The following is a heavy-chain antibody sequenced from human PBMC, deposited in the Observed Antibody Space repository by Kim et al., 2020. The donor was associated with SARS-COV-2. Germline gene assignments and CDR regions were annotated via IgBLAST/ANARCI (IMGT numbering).Heavy chain of an antibody. CDR3: AKDLGYSSWRYFDY. J-gene: IGHJ4*02. CDR2: ISYDGSNK. Sequence: GGSLRLSCAASGFTFSSYGMHWVRQAPGKGLEWVAVISYDGSNKYYADSVKGRFTISRDNSKNTLYLQMNSLRAEDTAVYYCAKDLGYSSWRYFDYWGQGTLVTVSS. V-gene: IGHV3-30*18. D-gene: IGHD6-13*01. CDR1: GFTFSSYG.